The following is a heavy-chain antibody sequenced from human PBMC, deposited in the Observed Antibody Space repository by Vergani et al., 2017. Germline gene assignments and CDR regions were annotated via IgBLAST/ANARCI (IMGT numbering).Heavy chain of an antibody. Sequence: QVQLVESGGGVVQPGRSLRLSCAASGFSFSSFGFHWVRQAPGKGLEWVAFIHYDGSHEYYIDSVKGRFTISRDNAKNSLYLQMNSLRAEDTAVYYCAREPGGSGYDRGDYFDYWGQGTLVTVSS. J-gene: IGHJ4*02. CDR2: IHYDGSHE. V-gene: IGHV3-33*01. CDR1: GFSFSSFG. D-gene: IGHD5-12*01. CDR3: AREPGGSGYDRGDYFDY.